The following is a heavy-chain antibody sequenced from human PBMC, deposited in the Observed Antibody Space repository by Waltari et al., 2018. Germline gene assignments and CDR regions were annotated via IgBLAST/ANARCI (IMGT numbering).Heavy chain of an antibody. CDR3: AIGAAGHYFDY. D-gene: IGHD6-13*01. CDR1: GFTFSSYS. J-gene: IGHJ4*02. Sequence: EVQLVESGGGLVKPGGSLRLSCAASGFTFSSYSMNWVRQAPGKGLEWVSSISSSSYIYYADSVKGRFTISRDNAKNSLYLQMNSLRAEDTAVYYCAIGAAGHYFDYWGQGTLVTVSS. V-gene: IGHV3-21*01. CDR2: ISSSSYI.